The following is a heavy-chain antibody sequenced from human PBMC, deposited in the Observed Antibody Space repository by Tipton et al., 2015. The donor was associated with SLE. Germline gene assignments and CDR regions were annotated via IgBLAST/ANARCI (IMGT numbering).Heavy chain of an antibody. CDR1: GRSLSRDY. D-gene: IGHD6-19*01. V-gene: IGHV4-59*08. CDR3: ARGRIAVAGNHFDY. J-gene: IGHJ4*02. CDR2: VHYTGTT. Sequence: TLSLTCTVSGRSLSRDYWSWIRQPPGKGLEYIGHVHYTGTTNYKASLKSRVSISVDRSTNQFSLQPRSVTAADTAVYYCARGRIAVAGNHFDYWGQGTLVTVSS.